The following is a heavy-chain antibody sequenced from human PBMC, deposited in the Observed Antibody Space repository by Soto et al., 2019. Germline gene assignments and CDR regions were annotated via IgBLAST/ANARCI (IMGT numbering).Heavy chain of an antibody. Sequence: SGGSLRLSCAASGFTFDDYAMHWVRQAPGKGLEWVSGISWISGSIGYADSVRGRFAISRDNAKNSLYLQMSSLRAEDTALYYCAKALSGYSYGPFDCWGQGTLVTVSS. CDR1: GFTFDDYA. J-gene: IGHJ4*02. CDR3: AKALSGYSYGPFDC. V-gene: IGHV3-9*01. CDR2: ISWISGSI. D-gene: IGHD5-18*01.